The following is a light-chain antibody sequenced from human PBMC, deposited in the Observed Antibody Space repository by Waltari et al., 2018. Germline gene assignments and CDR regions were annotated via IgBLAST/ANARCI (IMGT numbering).Light chain of an antibody. CDR3: SSYTTSSPYV. J-gene: IGLJ1*01. CDR2: DVN. V-gene: IGLV2-14*01. CDR1: SSDVGGYNY. Sequence: QSALTQPASVSGSPGQPITISCTGTSSDVGGYNYVSWYQQHAGKAPKLILFDVNKRPSGVSDRLSGSKSGNTASLTIFGLQAEDEADYYCSSYTTSSPYVFGTGTKVTVL.